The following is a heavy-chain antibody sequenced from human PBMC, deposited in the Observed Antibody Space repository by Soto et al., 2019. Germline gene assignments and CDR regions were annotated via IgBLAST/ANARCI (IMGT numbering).Heavy chain of an antibody. CDR1: GFILNNAW. D-gene: IGHD6-13*01. CDR2: VKRNSDGGTI. V-gene: IGHV3-15*05. J-gene: IGHJ4*02. CDR3: TTVISSWYVDY. Sequence: EVQLVESGGGLVKPGESLRLSCAASGFILNNAWMNWVRRAPGKGLEWVGRVKRNSDGGTIDYAAPVKGRFTISRDGSRNTMYLQMDSLKPEDTAVYYCTTVISSWYVDYWGQGTRVTVSS.